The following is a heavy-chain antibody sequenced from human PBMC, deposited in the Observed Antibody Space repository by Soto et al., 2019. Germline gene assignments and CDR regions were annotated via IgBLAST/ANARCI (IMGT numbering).Heavy chain of an antibody. V-gene: IGHV4-59*08. CDR2: IDYSGST. J-gene: IGHJ6*03. CDR1: GGSISGHY. D-gene: IGHD3-16*01. CDR3: ARGPYYDLIWNYYYMDV. Sequence: QVQLQESGPGLVKPSETLSLSCNVSGGSISGHYWSWVRQTPGKGLEWIGYIDYSGSTNYNPSLKSRVTISVDTSKNHFSLRLTSVTAADTAVYYCARGPYYDLIWNYYYMDVWGKGTTVTVSS.